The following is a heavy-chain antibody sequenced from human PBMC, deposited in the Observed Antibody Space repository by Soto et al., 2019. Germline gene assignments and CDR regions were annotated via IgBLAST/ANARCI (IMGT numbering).Heavy chain of an antibody. CDR2: IIPIFGTA. Sequence: QVQLVQSGAEVKKPGSSVKVSCKASGGTFSSYAISWVRQAPGQGLEWMGGIIPIFGTANYAQKFQGRVTLTADESTSTAYMGLSSLRSEDTAVYYCARAGSGAAAGHLPFDYWGQGTLVTVSS. CDR3: ARAGSGAAAGHLPFDY. CDR1: GGTFSSYA. D-gene: IGHD6-13*01. V-gene: IGHV1-69*12. J-gene: IGHJ4*02.